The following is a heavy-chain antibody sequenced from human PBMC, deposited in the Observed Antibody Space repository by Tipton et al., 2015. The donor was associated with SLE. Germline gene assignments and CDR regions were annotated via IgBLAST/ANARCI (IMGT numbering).Heavy chain of an antibody. CDR2: IYSSGGT. Sequence: TLSLTCSVSGGSINNYYWNWIRQTQGKGLEWIGYIYSSGGTDYNPSLKSRLTISVETSKNQFSPKLTSVTAADTAVYYCARGNYDFRGRTFDIWGQGTMATVSS. J-gene: IGHJ3*02. V-gene: IGHV4-4*08. D-gene: IGHD3-3*01. CDR1: GGSINNYY. CDR3: ARGNYDFRGRTFDI.